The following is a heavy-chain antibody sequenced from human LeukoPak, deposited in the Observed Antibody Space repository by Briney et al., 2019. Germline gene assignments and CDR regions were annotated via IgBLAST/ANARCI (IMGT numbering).Heavy chain of an antibody. V-gene: IGHV4-34*01. CDR3: ARLPMVRGVIPRGDY. Sequence: SETLSLTCAVYGGSFSGYYWSWIRQPPGKGLEWIGEINHSGSTNYNPSLKGRVTISVDTSKNQFSLKLSSVTAADTAVYYCARLPMVRGVIPRGDYWGQGTLVTVSS. D-gene: IGHD3-10*01. J-gene: IGHJ4*02. CDR1: GGSFSGYY. CDR2: INHSGST.